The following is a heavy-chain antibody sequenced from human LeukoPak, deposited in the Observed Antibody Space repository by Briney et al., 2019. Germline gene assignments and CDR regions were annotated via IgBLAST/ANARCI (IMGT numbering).Heavy chain of an antibody. J-gene: IGHJ4*02. CDR3: AKDVSAGTPLGH. CDR2: IRYDGSNK. V-gene: IGHV3-30*02. CDR1: GSTFSSYG. Sequence: GGSLRLSCAASGSTFSSYGMHWVRQAPGKGLEWVAFIRYDGSNKYYADSVKGRFTISRDNSKNTLYLEMNSLRPEDTAVYYCAKDVSAGTPLGHWGQGILVTVSS. D-gene: IGHD6-13*01.